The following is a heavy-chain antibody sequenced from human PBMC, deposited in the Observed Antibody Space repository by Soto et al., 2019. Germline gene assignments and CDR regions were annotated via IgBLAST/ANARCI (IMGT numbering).Heavy chain of an antibody. J-gene: IGHJ4*02. CDR3: ARLGSGGYYDY. CDR1: GFTFSSYA. Sequence: EVQLLESGGGLVQPGGSLRLSCEASGFTFSSYAMRWVRQAPGKGLEWVGAISGSGGSTYYADSVKGRFTISRDNSKNPLYRQMNSLRAEATAVYYCARLGSGGYYDYWGQGTLVTVSS. V-gene: IGHV3-23*01. CDR2: ISGSGGST. D-gene: IGHD6-19*01.